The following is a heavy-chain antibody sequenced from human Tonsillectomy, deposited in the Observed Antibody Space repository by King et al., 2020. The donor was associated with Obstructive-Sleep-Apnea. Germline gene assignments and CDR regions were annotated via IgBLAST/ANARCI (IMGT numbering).Heavy chain of an antibody. Sequence: VQLVESGGGLVQPGGSLRLSCAASGFTCSIHAMSWVRPAPGKGLEWVTAITGSGGSTYYADSVKGRCTISSDNSKNTLYGQRNGLGADDTAVYYCARDKVYYDSSGPSRYFDLWGRGTLVTVSS. J-gene: IGHJ2*01. V-gene: IGHV3-23*04. D-gene: IGHD3-22*01. CDR3: ARDKVYYDSSGPSRYFDL. CDR1: GFTCSIHA. CDR2: ITGSGGST.